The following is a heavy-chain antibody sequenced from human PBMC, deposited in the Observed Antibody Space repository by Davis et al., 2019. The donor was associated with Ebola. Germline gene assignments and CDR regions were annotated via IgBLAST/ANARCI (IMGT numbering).Heavy chain of an antibody. D-gene: IGHD1-20*01. V-gene: IGHV4-31*03. J-gene: IGHJ5*02. Sequence: SETLSLTCTVSGGSISSGAYYWSWIRQHPGKGLEWIGHIYYSGSTYYNPSLKSRITMSVDTSKNQFSLKLTSVTAADTAIYYCARGLDYDWNDVGNWFDPWGQGAPVIVSS. CDR3: ARGLDYDWNDVGNWFDP. CDR1: GGSISSGAYY. CDR2: IYYSGST.